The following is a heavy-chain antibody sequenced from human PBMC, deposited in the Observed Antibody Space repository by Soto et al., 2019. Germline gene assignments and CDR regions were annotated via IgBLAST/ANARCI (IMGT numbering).Heavy chain of an antibody. V-gene: IGHV1-69*05. CDR2: IIPIFGTA. J-gene: IGHJ4*02. CDR1: GGTFSSYA. Sequence: SVKVSCKASGGTFSSYAISWVRQAPGQGLEWMGGIIPIFGTANYAQKFQGRVTITTDESTSTAYMELSSLRSEDTAVYYCARTRLGCGGDCYFQTFDYWGQGTLVTVSS. D-gene: IGHD2-21*02. CDR3: ARTRLGCGGDCYFQTFDY.